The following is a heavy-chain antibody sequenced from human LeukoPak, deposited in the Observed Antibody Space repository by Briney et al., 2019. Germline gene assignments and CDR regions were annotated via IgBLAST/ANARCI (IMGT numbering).Heavy chain of an antibody. CDR2: ISSSSSYI. CDR1: GFTFSSYS. D-gene: IGHD7-27*01. V-gene: IGHV3-21*01. J-gene: IGHJ4*02. Sequence: GGSLRLSCAASGFTFSSYSMNWVRQAPGKGLEWVSSISSSSSYIYYADSVKGRFTISRDNAKNSLYLQMNSLRAGDTAVYYCAREDWGYYFDYWGQGTLVTVSS. CDR3: AREDWGYYFDY.